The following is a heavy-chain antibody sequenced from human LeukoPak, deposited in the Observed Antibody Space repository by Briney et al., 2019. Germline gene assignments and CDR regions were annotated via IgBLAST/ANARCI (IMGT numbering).Heavy chain of an antibody. Sequence: SETLSLTCAVYGGSFSGYYWSWIRQPPGKGLEWIGYIYHSGSTYYNPSLKSRVTISVDRSKNQFSLKLSSVTAADTAVYYCARGGGLLWFGEYQNWFDPWGQGTLVTVSS. J-gene: IGHJ5*02. CDR2: IYHSGST. CDR1: GGSFSGYY. CDR3: ARGGGLLWFGEYQNWFDP. V-gene: IGHV4-34*01. D-gene: IGHD3-10*01.